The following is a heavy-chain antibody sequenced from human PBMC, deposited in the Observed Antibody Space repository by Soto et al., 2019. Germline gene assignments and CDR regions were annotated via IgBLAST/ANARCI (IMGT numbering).Heavy chain of an antibody. D-gene: IGHD2-2*01. V-gene: IGHV1-18*01. CDR1: GYTFTSYG. CDR3: ARDVLVPAAPLVWFDP. Sequence: AXVKVSCMASGYTFTSYGIRWVRQALGQGLEWMGWISAYNGNTNYAQKLQGRVTMTTDTSTSTAYMELRSLGSDDTAVYYCARDVLVPAAPLVWFDPWGQGTLVTVSS. CDR2: ISAYNGNT. J-gene: IGHJ5*02.